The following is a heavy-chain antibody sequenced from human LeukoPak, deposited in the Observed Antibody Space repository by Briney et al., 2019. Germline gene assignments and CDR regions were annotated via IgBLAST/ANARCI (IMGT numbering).Heavy chain of an antibody. Sequence: GASVKVSCKASGGTFSSYAISWVRQAPGQGLEWMGGIIPIFGTANYAQKSQGRVTITADKSTSTAYMELSSLRSEDTAVYYCARDNSVGDVAWWFDPWGQGTLVTVSS. D-gene: IGHD1-26*01. CDR1: GGTFSSYA. J-gene: IGHJ5*02. CDR2: IIPIFGTA. V-gene: IGHV1-69*06. CDR3: ARDNSVGDVAWWFDP.